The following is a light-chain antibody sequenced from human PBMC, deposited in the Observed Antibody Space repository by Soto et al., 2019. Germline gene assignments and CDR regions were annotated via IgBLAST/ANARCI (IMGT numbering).Light chain of an antibody. CDR1: SSDVGGYNY. CDR2: DVS. V-gene: IGLV2-14*01. Sequence: QSALTQPASVSGSPGQSITISCTGTSSDVGGYNYVSWYQQHPGKAPKLMIYDVSKRPSGVSNRFSGSKSGNTASLTISGREAEDEADYYCSSYTSSRGVFGTGTQLTVL. J-gene: IGLJ1*01. CDR3: SSYTSSRGV.